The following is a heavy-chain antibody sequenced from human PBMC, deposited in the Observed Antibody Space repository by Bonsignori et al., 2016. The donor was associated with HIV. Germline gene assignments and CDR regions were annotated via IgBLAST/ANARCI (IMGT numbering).Heavy chain of an antibody. Sequence: SETLSLTCAVYGGSFSGYYWSWIRQPPGKGLEWIGEINHSGSTNYNPSLKSRVTISVDTSKNQFSLKLSSATAADTAVYYCARSNGVCYRCYDYWGQGTLVTVSS. J-gene: IGHJ4*02. V-gene: IGHV4-34*01. D-gene: IGHD2-8*01. CDR1: GGSFSGYY. CDR3: ARSNGVCYRCYDY. CDR2: INHSGST.